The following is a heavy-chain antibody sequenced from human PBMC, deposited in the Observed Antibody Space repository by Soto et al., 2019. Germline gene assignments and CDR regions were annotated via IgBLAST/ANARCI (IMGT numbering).Heavy chain of an antibody. D-gene: IGHD4-4*01. CDR3: ARGLDSVVTRLDY. Sequence: GGSLRLSCAASGFPFSSYGMHWVRQAPGKGLEWVALIWYDGSNKYYADSVEGRFTISRDNSKNTLYLQMNSLRAEDTAVYYCARGLDSVVTRLDYWGQGTLVTVSS. CDR1: GFPFSSYG. CDR2: IWYDGSNK. J-gene: IGHJ4*02. V-gene: IGHV3-33*08.